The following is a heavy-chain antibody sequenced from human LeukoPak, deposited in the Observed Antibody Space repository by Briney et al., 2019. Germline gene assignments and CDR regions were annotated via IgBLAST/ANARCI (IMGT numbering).Heavy chain of an antibody. CDR1: GFTVSSNY. J-gene: IGHJ6*02. D-gene: IGHD3-10*01. V-gene: IGHV3-53*01. Sequence: PGGSLRLSCAASGFTVSSNYMSWVRQAPGKGLEWVSVIYSGGSTYYADSVKGRFTISRDNSKNTLYLQMNSLRAEDTAVYYCARDRAHGSGSYFSGYGLDVWGQGTTVTVSS. CDR3: ARDRAHGSGSYFSGYGLDV. CDR2: IYSGGST.